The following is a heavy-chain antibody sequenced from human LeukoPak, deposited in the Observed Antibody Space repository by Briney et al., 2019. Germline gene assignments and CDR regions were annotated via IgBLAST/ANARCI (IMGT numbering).Heavy chain of an antibody. CDR3: ARCSSTSCYARAYFDY. V-gene: IGHV5-51*01. CDR1: GYSFTGYW. D-gene: IGHD2-2*01. J-gene: IGHJ4*02. Sequence: GESLKISCKGSGYSFTGYWIGWVRQMPGKGLEWMGIIYPGDSDTRYSPSFQGQVTISADKSISTAYLQWSSLKASDTAMYYCARCSSTSCYARAYFDYWGQGTLVTVSS. CDR2: IYPGDSDT.